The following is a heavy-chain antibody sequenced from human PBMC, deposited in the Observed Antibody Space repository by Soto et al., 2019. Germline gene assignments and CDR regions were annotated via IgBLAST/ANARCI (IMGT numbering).Heavy chain of an antibody. CDR3: AKQGFGELSVYYYGMDV. CDR1: GFTFSSYS. D-gene: IGHD3-10*01. Sequence: XGFLRLSCAASGFTFSSYSMSWVRQAPGKGLEWVSAISGSGGSTYYADSVKGRFTISRDNSKNTLYLQMNSLRAEDTAVYYCAKQGFGELSVYYYGMDVWGQGTTVTVSS. V-gene: IGHV3-23*01. CDR2: ISGSGGST. J-gene: IGHJ6*02.